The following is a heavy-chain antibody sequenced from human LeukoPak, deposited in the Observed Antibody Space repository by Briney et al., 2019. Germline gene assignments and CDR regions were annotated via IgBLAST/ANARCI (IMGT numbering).Heavy chain of an antibody. CDR1: GGSISSGSYY. CDR2: IYTSGST. CDR3: ARSKVAAAGRTDY. Sequence: SETLSLTCTVSGGSISSGSYYWSWIRQPAGKGLEWIGRIYTSGSTNYNPSLKSRVTISVDTSKNQFSLKLSSVTAADTAVYYCARSKVAAAGRTDYWGQGTLVTVSS. V-gene: IGHV4-61*02. D-gene: IGHD6-13*01. J-gene: IGHJ4*02.